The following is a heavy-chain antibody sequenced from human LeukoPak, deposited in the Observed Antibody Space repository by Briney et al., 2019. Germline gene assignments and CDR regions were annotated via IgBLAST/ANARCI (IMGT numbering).Heavy chain of an antibody. D-gene: IGHD3-22*01. Sequence: GGSLRLSCAASGFTFSSYVMHWVRQAPGKGLEWVAIISYDGSNEYYADSVKGRFTISRDNSKNTLYLQMNSLRAADTAVYYCARDYYDSSGYYYFDYWGQGTLVTVSS. CDR1: GFTFSSYV. J-gene: IGHJ4*02. V-gene: IGHV3-30*04. CDR3: ARDYYDSSGYYYFDY. CDR2: ISYDGSNE.